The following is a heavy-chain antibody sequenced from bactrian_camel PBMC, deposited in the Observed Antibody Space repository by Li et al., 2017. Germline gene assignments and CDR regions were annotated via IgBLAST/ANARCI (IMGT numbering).Heavy chain of an antibody. V-gene: IGHV3S40*01. Sequence: DVQLVESGGGLVQPGGSLRLSCATSGFVFRNHIMSRVRQTPGNGLEWVSTIDVSGTSTIYSDSVKGRFTISQDYAKNTVYLEMSSLTAEDTATYFCAADVFPYGSQLLNQYEFEYWGHGTQVTVS. J-gene: IGHJ4*01. CDR3: AADVFPYGSQLLNQYEFEY. CDR1: GFVFRNHI. CDR2: IDVSGTST. D-gene: IGHD1*01.